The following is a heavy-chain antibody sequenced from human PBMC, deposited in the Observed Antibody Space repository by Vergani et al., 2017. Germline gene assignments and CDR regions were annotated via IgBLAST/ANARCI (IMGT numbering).Heavy chain of an antibody. V-gene: IGHV4-59*01. CDR1: GGSISSYY. CDR2: IYYSGST. D-gene: IGHD2-2*01. Sequence: QVQLQESGPGLVNPSETLSLTCTVSGGSISSYYWSWIRQPPGKGLEWIGYIYYSGSTNYNPSLKSRVTISVDTAKNQFSLQLSSVTAADTAVYYCARGYCSSTSCAWYDPWGQGTVVTVSS. CDR3: ARGYCSSTSCAWYDP. J-gene: IGHJ5*02.